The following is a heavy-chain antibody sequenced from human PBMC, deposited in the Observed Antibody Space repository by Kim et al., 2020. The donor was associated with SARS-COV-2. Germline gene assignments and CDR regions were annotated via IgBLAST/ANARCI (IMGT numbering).Heavy chain of an antibody. Sequence: NYTPSLKSRVTISVDTSKNPFSRKLRSVAAADTAVYYCARAGGGATPFDYWGQGTLVTVSS. D-gene: IGHD1-26*01. V-gene: IGHV4-59*01. J-gene: IGHJ4*02. CDR3: ARAGGGATPFDY.